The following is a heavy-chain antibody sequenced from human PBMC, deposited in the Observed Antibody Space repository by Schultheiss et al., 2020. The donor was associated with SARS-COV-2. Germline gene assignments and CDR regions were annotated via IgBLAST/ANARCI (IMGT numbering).Heavy chain of an antibody. CDR3: ARDIGGGFGAALYYYGMDV. Sequence: GESLKISCAASGFTFSSYGMHWVRQAPGKGLEWVAVIWYDGSNKYYADSVKGRFTISRDNSKNTLYLQMNSLRAEDTAVYYCARDIGGGFGAALYYYGMDVWGQGTTVTVSS. V-gene: IGHV3-33*01. CDR2: IWYDGSNK. J-gene: IGHJ6*02. D-gene: IGHD3-16*01. CDR1: GFTFSSYG.